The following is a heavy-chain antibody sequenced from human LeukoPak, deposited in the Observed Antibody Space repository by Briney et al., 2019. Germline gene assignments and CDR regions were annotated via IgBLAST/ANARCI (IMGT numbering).Heavy chain of an antibody. V-gene: IGHV4-4*09. CDR2: IYTSGIT. CDR3: ARQGGYSSPFSV. D-gene: IGHD6-19*01. Sequence: PSETLSLTCTVSGGSISSFYWTWIRQPPGKGPECIGYIYTSGITNYNPSLKSRVTISVDTSKNQFSLKLSSVTAADTAVYYCARQGGYSSPFSVWGEGTTVTVSS. CDR1: GGSISSFY. J-gene: IGHJ6*04.